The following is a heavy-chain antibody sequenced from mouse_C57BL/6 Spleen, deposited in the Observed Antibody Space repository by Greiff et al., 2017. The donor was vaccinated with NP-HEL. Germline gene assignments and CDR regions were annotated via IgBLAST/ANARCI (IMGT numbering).Heavy chain of an antibody. CDR2: ISSGGSYT. V-gene: IGHV5-6*01. CDR1: GFTFSSYG. D-gene: IGHD1-1*01. J-gene: IGHJ2*01. CDR3: ARDYGSSYYFDY. Sequence: EVKLMESGGDLVKPGGSLKLSCAASGFTFSSYGMSWVRQTPDKRLEWVATISSGGSYTYYPDSVKGRFTISRDNAKNTLYPQMSSLKSEDTAMYYCARDYGSSYYFDYWGQGTTLTVSS.